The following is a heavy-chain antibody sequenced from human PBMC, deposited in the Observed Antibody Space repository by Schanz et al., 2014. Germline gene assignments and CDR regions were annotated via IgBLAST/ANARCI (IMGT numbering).Heavy chain of an antibody. D-gene: IGHD3-22*01. J-gene: IGHJ3*01. CDR3: ARDYESALSSPRHDAFDV. Sequence: EVQLVESGGGLAQPGGSLRLSCAASGITFSGYSMNWVRQAPGKGLEWVSYISGSSSTKYYADSVKGRFTISRDNGKMSLYLQINSLRAEDTAVYFCARDYESALSSPRHDAFDVWGQGTVVTVSS. V-gene: IGHV3-48*01. CDR2: ISGSSSTK. CDR1: GITFSGYS.